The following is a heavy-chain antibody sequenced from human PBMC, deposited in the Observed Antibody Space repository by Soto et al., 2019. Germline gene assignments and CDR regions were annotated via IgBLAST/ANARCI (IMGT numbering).Heavy chain of an antibody. CDR1: GFTFTDSA. CDR3: AKKGAIALTGPRDF. J-gene: IGHJ4*02. D-gene: IGHD6-19*01. Sequence: GGSLILSCAASGFTFTDSAMSWVRQVPGRGLEWVSAITGSGSGTYYADSVKGRFTISRDNSKNTLYLQMNSLRAEDTAVYYCAKKGAIALTGPRDFWGQGTLVTVSS. V-gene: IGHV3-23*01. CDR2: ITGSGSGT.